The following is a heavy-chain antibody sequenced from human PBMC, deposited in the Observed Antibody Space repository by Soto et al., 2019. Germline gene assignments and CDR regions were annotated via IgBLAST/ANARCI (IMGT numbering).Heavy chain of an antibody. Sequence: GGSLRLSCAASGFSVSSNYMSWVRQAPGKGLEWVAVIYSGVGTYYADSVKGRFTISRDNSKNTLYLQMNSLRAEDTALYYCARDCSGSSCYSSGFDYWGQGTLVTVSS. D-gene: IGHD2-15*01. CDR2: IYSGVGT. J-gene: IGHJ4*02. CDR3: ARDCSGSSCYSSGFDY. V-gene: IGHV3-53*01. CDR1: GFSVSSNY.